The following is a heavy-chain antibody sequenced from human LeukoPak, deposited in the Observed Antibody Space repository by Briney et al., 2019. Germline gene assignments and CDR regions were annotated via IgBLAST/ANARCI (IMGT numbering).Heavy chain of an antibody. CDR1: RFSFSAYA. CDR2: ISSSGDNT. J-gene: IGHJ4*02. CDR3: AKRGDHCSGGGCYLDY. Sequence: GGSLRLSCAASRFSFSAYAMNWVRQAPGRGLEWVSTISSSGDNTFHADSVRGRFTISRDNSKGTLYLQMNSLRAEDTAVYFCAKRGDHCSGGGCYLDYWGQGTLVTVSS. D-gene: IGHD6-19*01. V-gene: IGHV3-23*01.